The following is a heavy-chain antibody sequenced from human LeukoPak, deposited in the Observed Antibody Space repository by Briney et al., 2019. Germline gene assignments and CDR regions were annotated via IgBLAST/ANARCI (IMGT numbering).Heavy chain of an antibody. CDR1: GSSMSNYY. CDR2: IYASGST. CDR3: ARTSARGAQFDY. V-gene: IGHV4-4*07. Sequence: SETLSLTCTVSGSSMSNYYWSWIRQPAGMGLEWIGRIYASGSTNYNPSLKSRVTMSVDTSNNQFSLNLSSVTAADTAVYYCARTSARGAQFDYWGQGTLVTVSS. J-gene: IGHJ4*02. D-gene: IGHD3-10*01.